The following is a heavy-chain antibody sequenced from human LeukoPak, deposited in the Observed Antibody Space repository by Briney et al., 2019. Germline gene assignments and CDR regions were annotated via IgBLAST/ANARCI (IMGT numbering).Heavy chain of an antibody. CDR3: AREHQYYYDSSGYPTGFDY. CDR2: ISPGSSTI. D-gene: IGHD3-22*01. V-gene: IGHV3-48*04. CDR1: GFTFSTYS. Sequence: GGSLRLSCAASGFTFSTYSMTWVRQAPGKGLEWVSYISPGSSTIYYADSVKGRFTISRDNAKNSLYLQMNSLRAEDTAVYYCAREHQYYYDSSGYPTGFDYWGQGTLVTVSS. J-gene: IGHJ4*02.